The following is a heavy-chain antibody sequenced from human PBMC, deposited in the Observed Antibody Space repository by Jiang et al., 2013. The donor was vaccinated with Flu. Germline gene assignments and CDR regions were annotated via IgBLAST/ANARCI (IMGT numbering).Heavy chain of an antibody. Sequence: VSGGSINSNYWNWIRQPVGKGLEWIGRIYASGRTDYNPPLKSRVTMSLDTSESQISLKLTSVTAADTAVYYCARGVTWVGWFDPWGQGTLVTVSS. CDR3: ARGVTWVGWFDP. CDR1: GGSINSNY. J-gene: IGHJ5*02. D-gene: IGHD3-10*01. CDR2: IYASGRT. V-gene: IGHV4-4*07.